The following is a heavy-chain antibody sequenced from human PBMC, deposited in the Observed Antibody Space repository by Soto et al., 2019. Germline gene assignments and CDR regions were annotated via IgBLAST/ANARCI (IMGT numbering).Heavy chain of an antibody. J-gene: IGHJ5*02. CDR3: ASGSGLNWFDP. V-gene: IGHV1-69*12. D-gene: IGHD6-19*01. CDR2: LVPIFGTP. CDR1: GGTFNYNT. Sequence: QVQLVQSGAEVRKPGSSVKVSCKASGGTFNYNTVNWVRQAPGQGLEWMGGLVPIFGTPNYAQKFQGRVTIIADDSTSTAYMELNSLTFEDPAVYYCASGSGLNWFDPWGQGTLVTVSS.